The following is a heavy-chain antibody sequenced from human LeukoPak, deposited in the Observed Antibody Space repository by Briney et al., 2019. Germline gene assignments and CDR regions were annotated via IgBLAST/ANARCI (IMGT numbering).Heavy chain of an antibody. Sequence: GGTLRLSCAASGFTFSSYGMSWVRQAPGKGLEWVSAISGSGGSAYYADSVKGRFTISRDNSKNTLYLQMNSLRAEDTAVYYCSGRYYDSSGYYYLLDYWGQGTLVTVSS. V-gene: IGHV3-23*01. CDR1: GFTFSSYG. CDR3: SGRYYDSSGYYYLLDY. CDR2: ISGSGGSA. J-gene: IGHJ4*02. D-gene: IGHD3-22*01.